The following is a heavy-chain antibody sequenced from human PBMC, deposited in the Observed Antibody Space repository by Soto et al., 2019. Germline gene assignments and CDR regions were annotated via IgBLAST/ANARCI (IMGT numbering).Heavy chain of an antibody. CDR1: GGSISSYY. J-gene: IGHJ4*02. D-gene: IGHD6-13*01. CDR2: IYYSGST. V-gene: IGHV4-59*01. Sequence: SETLSLTCTVSGGSISSYYWSWTRQPPGKGLEWIGYIYYSGSTNYNPSLKSRVTISVDTSKNQFSLKLSSVTAADTAVYYCARDLEAAAGYDYWGQGTLVTVSS. CDR3: ARDLEAAAGYDY.